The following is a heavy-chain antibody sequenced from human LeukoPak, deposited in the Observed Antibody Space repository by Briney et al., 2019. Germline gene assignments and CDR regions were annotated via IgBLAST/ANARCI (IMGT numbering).Heavy chain of an antibody. CDR3: VKDRGGSPFYGMDV. D-gene: IGHD1-26*01. V-gene: IGHV3-23*01. Sequence: PGGSLRLSCAGSGFTFSSYAMSWVRQAPGKGLEWVSTISGSGGAGTYYADSVKGRFTVSRDNSRNTLYLPMNSLRAEDTAVYYCVKDRGGSPFYGMDVWGQGTRVSVS. CDR1: GFTFSSYA. J-gene: IGHJ6*02. CDR2: ISGSGGAGT.